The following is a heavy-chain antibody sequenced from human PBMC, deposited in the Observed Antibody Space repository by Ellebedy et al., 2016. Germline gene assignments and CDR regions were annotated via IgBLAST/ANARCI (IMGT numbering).Heavy chain of an antibody. CDR1: GGSISSSSYY. CDR3: ARVLLWFGPQGWFDP. J-gene: IGHJ5*02. V-gene: IGHV4-39*07. Sequence: SETLSLXXTVSGGSISSSSYYWGWIRQPPGKGLEWIGSIYYSGSTYYNPSLKSRVTISVDTSKNQFSLKLSSVTAADTAVYYCARVLLWFGPQGWFDPWGQGTLVTVSS. D-gene: IGHD3-10*01. CDR2: IYYSGST.